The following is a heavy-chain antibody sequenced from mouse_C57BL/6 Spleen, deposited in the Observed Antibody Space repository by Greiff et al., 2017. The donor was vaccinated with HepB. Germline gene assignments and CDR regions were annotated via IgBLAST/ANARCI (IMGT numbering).Heavy chain of an antibody. CDR3: ARGPTMVTRYFDY. Sequence: QVQLQQPGTELVKPGASVKLSCKASGYTFTSYWMHWVTQRPGQGLEWIGNINPSNGGTNYNEKFKSKATLTVDKSSSTAYMQLSSLTAEASAVYYCARGPTMVTRYFDYWGQGTTLTVSS. CDR1: GYTFTSYW. J-gene: IGHJ2*01. V-gene: IGHV1-53*01. D-gene: IGHD2-9*01. CDR2: INPSNGGT.